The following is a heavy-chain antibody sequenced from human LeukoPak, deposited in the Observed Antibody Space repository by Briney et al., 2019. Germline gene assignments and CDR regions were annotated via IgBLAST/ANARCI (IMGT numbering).Heavy chain of an antibody. V-gene: IGHV3-23*01. CDR2: ISGSGGST. CDR1: GFTFSNYA. CDR3: AKGPLLCISTNCSENWFDP. D-gene: IGHD2-2*01. J-gene: IGHJ5*02. Sequence: PGGSLRLSCAASGFTFSNYAMSWVRQAPGKGLEWVSAISGSGGSTYSADSVKGRFSISRDNSENTLYLQMNSLRAEDTAVYFCAKGPLLCISTNCSENWFDPWGQGTLVTVSS.